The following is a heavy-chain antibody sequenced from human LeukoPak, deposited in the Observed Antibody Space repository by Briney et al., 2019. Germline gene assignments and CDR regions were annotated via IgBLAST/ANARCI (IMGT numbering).Heavy chain of an antibody. CDR1: GFTFSAYA. CDR2: ISYDGSNK. Sequence: PGRSLRLPCATSGFTFSAYAMHWVRQAPGKGLEWVAVISYDGSNKYYADSVKGRFTISRDNSKNTLYLQMSSLRAEDTAVYYCASGGFYDFWSGYYTPFDYWGQGTLVTVSS. V-gene: IGHV3-30*15. D-gene: IGHD3-3*01. CDR3: ASGGFYDFWSGYYTPFDY. J-gene: IGHJ4*02.